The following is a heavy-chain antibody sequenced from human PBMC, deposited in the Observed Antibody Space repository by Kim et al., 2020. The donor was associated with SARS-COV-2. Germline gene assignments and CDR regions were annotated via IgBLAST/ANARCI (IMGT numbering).Heavy chain of an antibody. J-gene: IGHJ4*02. CDR3: AREYSGYPDF. D-gene: IGHD3-22*01. CDR2: SRK. Sequence: SRKYYADSVDGRFTVSRDYSNNTLYLQMNSLRAEDTALYYCAREYSGYPDFWGQGTLVTVSS. V-gene: IGHV3-33*01.